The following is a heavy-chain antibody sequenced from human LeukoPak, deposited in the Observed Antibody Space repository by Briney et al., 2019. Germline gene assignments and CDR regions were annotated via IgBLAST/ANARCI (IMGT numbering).Heavy chain of an antibody. CDR3: ARPTSGSSDWFRF. CDR2: IYYSGRT. CDR1: GFTFSSYW. J-gene: IGHJ4*02. D-gene: IGHD1-26*01. Sequence: GSLRLSCAASGFTFSSYWMSWIRQPPGKGLEWIGSIYYSGRTDYNPSLKSRVTISVDTSKNQFSLRLSSVTAADTAVYYCARPTSGSSDWFRFWGQGILVTVSS. V-gene: IGHV4-39*01.